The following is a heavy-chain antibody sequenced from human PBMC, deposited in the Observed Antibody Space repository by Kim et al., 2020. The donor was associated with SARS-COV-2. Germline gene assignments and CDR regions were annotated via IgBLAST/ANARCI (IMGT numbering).Heavy chain of an antibody. CDR3: VSWSSVANF. V-gene: IGHV3-7*01. D-gene: IGHD2-2*01. Sequence: VEYYVESVKGRFTISRDNAKNSLYLQMNSLRAEDTAVYHCVSWSSVANFWGLGTLVTVSS. CDR2: VE. J-gene: IGHJ4*02.